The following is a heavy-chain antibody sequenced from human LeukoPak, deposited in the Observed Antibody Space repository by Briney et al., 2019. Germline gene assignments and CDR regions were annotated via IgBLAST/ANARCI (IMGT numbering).Heavy chain of an antibody. J-gene: IGHJ5*02. CDR3: ARASHYDILLPLNP. Sequence: GASVKVSCKASGGTFSSYAINWVRQASGQGLEWMGGIIPIFGTANYAQKFQGRVTITADESTSTAYMELSSLRSEDTAVYYCARASHYDILLPLNPWGQGTLVTVSS. CDR1: GGTFSSYA. CDR2: IIPIFGTA. D-gene: IGHD3-9*01. V-gene: IGHV1-69*13.